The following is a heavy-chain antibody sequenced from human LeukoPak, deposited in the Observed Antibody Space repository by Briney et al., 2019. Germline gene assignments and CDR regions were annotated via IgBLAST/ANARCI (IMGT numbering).Heavy chain of an antibody. CDR3: ASHPYSSGWYHHLLDY. Sequence: ASVKVSCKASGGTFSSYAISWVRQAPGQGLEWMGGIIPIFGTANYAQKFQGRVTITADESTSTAYMELSSLRSEGTAVYYCASHPYSSGWYHHLLDYWGQGTLVTVSS. J-gene: IGHJ4*02. CDR1: GGTFSSYA. CDR2: IIPIFGTA. D-gene: IGHD6-19*01. V-gene: IGHV1-69*13.